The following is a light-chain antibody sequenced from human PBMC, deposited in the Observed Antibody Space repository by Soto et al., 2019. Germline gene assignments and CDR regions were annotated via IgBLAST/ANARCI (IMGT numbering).Light chain of an antibody. CDR3: NSYRNTDTVI. J-gene: IGLJ2*01. CDR2: EVY. V-gene: IGLV2-14*01. Sequence: QSVLTQPASVSGSPGQSISISCTGTSNDVGGYNHVSWYQQLPGKAPKLIIYEVYYRPSGVSNRFSGSKSGNTASLTISGLQAEDEADYYCNSYRNTDTVIFGGGTQLTVL. CDR1: SNDVGGYNH.